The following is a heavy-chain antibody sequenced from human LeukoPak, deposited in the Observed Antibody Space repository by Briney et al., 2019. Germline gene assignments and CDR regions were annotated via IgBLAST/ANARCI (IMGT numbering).Heavy chain of an antibody. D-gene: IGHD3-9*01. CDR1: GAPISSHY. CDR3: ARNRYYDISTGYYYDAFDI. V-gene: IGHV4-59*11. J-gene: IGHJ3*02. CDR2: MYYGVTT. Sequence: SETLSLTCTVSGAPISSHYWSWIRQPPGEGLEWIGYMYYGVTTKHNPSLKSRVTISMDTSKDQFSLNLTSVTAADTAVYYCARNRYYDISTGYYYDAFDIWGQGTMVTVSS.